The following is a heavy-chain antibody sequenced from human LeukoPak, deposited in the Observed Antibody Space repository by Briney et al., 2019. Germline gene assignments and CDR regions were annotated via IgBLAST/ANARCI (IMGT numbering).Heavy chain of an antibody. CDR3: ARLAAAGTSFDY. D-gene: IGHD6-13*01. Sequence: PSETLSLTCTVSGGSISSSSYYWGWIRLPPGTGLEWIGSIFYSGSTYYNPSLKSRLTISVDTSKNQFSLKLSPVTAADTAVYYCARLAAAGTSFDYWGQGTLVIVSS. CDR1: GGSISSSSYY. V-gene: IGHV4-39*01. CDR2: IFYSGST. J-gene: IGHJ4*02.